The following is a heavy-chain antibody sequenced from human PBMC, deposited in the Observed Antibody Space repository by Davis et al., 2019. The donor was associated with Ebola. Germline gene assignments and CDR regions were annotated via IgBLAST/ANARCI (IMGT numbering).Heavy chain of an antibody. CDR2: IYYSGST. Sequence: PSETLSLTCTVSGGSISSGDYYWSWIRQPPGKGLEWIGYIYYSGSTYYNPSLKSRVTISVDTSKNQFSLKLSSVTAADTAVYYCARVGFAEHSSSNYWGQGTLVTVSS. D-gene: IGHD6-6*01. CDR1: GGSISSGDYY. CDR3: ARVGFAEHSSSNY. V-gene: IGHV4-30-4*01. J-gene: IGHJ4*02.